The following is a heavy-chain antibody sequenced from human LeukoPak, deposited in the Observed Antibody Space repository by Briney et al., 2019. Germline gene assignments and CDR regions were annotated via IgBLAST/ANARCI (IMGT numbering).Heavy chain of an antibody. Sequence: GGSLRLSCAASGFTFSSYWMTWVRQAPGKGLEWVANIKRDGSEKHYVDSVKGRFTISRDNAKNSMFLQMNSLRAEDTAMYYCAKGTKPVMTIPDYWGQGILVTVSS. V-gene: IGHV3-7*03. CDR3: AKGTKPVMTIPDY. D-gene: IGHD1/OR15-1a*01. CDR2: IKRDGSEK. CDR1: GFTFSSYW. J-gene: IGHJ4*02.